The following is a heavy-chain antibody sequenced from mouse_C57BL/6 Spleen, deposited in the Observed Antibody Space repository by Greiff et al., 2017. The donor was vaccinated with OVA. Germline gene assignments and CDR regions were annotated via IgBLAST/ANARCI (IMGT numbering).Heavy chain of an antibody. CDR1: GYTFTSYW. CDR2: IDPSDSYT. V-gene: IGHV1-69*01. J-gene: IGHJ2*01. D-gene: IGHD3-2*02. Sequence: VQLQQPGAELVMPGASVKLSCKASGYTFTSYWMHWVKQRPGQGLEWIGEIDPSDSYTNYTPKFKGKSTLTVDKSSSTAYMQLSSLTSEDSAVYYCARSQASLFDYWGQGTTLTVSS. CDR3: ARSQASLFDY.